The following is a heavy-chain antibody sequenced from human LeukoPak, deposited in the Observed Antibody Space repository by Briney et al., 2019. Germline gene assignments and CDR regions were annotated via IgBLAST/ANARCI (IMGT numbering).Heavy chain of an antibody. V-gene: IGHV4-61*09. Sequence: SQTLSLTCTVSGGSINSGNYYWSWIRKPAGKGLEWIGHIYTSGSTKYNPSLKSRVTISVDTSKNQFSLRLNSVTAADTAVYYCAREGYSSGWGWFDPWGQGTLVTVSS. D-gene: IGHD6-19*01. J-gene: IGHJ5*02. CDR1: GGSINSGNYY. CDR2: IYTSGST. CDR3: AREGYSSGWGWFDP.